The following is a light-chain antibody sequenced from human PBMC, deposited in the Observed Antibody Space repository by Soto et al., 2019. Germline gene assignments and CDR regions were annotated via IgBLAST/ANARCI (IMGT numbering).Light chain of an antibody. CDR2: EVS. J-gene: IGLJ3*02. CDR1: SSDVGGYNY. Sequence: QSVLTQPPSASGSPGQSVTISCTGTSSDVGGYNYVSWYQQHPGKAPKLMIYEVSKRPSGVPDRFSGSKSGNTASLTVSGLQAEDEPDYYCSSYAGSNNWVLGGGTKLTVL. V-gene: IGLV2-8*01. CDR3: SSYAGSNNWV.